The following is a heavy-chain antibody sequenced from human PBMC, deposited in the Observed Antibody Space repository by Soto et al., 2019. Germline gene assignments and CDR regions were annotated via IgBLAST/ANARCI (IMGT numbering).Heavy chain of an antibody. CDR1: GGSISSGGYS. J-gene: IGHJ4*02. V-gene: IGHV4-30-2*01. Sequence: PSETLSLTCAVSGGSISSGGYSWSWIRQPPGKGLEWIGYIYHSGSPYYNPSLKSRVTISVDRSKNQFSLKLSSVTAADTAVYYCGRISSHGDYAYWGQGTLVTVSS. D-gene: IGHD4-17*01. CDR2: IYHSGSP. CDR3: GRISSHGDYAY.